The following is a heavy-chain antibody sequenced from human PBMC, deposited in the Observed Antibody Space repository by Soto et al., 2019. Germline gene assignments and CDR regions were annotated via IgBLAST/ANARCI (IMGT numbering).Heavy chain of an antibody. J-gene: IGHJ6*02. CDR1: GDSISVSGDSNNNHY. Sequence: PSETLSLTCTVSGDSISVSGDSNNNHYWSWVRQPPGKGLEWIGSIYYSGATNYNPSLKSRVTISVDTSKNQFSLKLSSVTAADTAVYYCARVYGDRYYYYYYGMDVWGQGTTVTVSS. V-gene: IGHV4-61*05. CDR2: IYYSGAT. CDR3: ARVYGDRYYYYYYGMDV. D-gene: IGHD4-17*01.